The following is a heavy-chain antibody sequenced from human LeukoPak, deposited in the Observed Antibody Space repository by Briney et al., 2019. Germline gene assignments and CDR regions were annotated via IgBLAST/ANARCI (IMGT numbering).Heavy chain of an antibody. CDR1: GYSISSGYY. D-gene: IGHD4-23*01. Sequence: SSETLSLTCTVSGYSISSGYYWGWIRQPPGKGLEWIGSIYHSGSTYYNPSLKSRVTISVDTSKNQFSLKLSSVTAADTAVYYCARDWSDDGGGYFQHWGQGTLVTVSS. CDR3: ARDWSDDGGGYFQH. V-gene: IGHV4-38-2*02. CDR2: IYHSGST. J-gene: IGHJ1*01.